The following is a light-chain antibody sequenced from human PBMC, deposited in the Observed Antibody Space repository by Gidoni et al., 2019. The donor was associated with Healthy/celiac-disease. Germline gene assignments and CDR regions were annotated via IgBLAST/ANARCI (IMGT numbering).Light chain of an antibody. CDR3: QQYNSYWT. V-gene: IGKV1-5*01. CDR2: DAS. CDR1: QSLSSW. Sequence: DIQMTQSPSTLSASVGDRVTIPCRASQSLSSWLAWYQQKPGKAPKLLIYDASSLESGVPSRFSGSGSGTEFTLTISSLQPDDFATYYCQQYNSYWTFGQGTKVEIK. J-gene: IGKJ1*01.